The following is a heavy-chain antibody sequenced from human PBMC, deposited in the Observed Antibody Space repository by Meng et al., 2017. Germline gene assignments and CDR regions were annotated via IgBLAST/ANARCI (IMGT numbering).Heavy chain of an antibody. D-gene: IGHD3-16*01. J-gene: IGHJ4*02. CDR3: ARSERYVLGSDY. CDR2: INPNSGGT. V-gene: IGHV1-2*06. Sequence: VRVGWSGVAVTKPGSSVKVSCKASGGTFSSYAISWVRQAPGQGLEWMGRINPNSGGTNYAQKFQGRVTMTRETSISTAYMELSRLRSDDTAVYYCARSERYVLGSDYWGQGTLVTLSS. CDR1: GGTFSSYA.